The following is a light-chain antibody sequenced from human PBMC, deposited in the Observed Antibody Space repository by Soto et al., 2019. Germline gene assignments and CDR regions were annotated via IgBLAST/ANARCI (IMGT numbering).Light chain of an antibody. V-gene: IGKV3-20*01. CDR3: QQYNSYSIT. J-gene: IGKJ5*01. CDR2: GAS. CDR1: QSISSSY. Sequence: FVLTQSPGTLSLSPVDRATFSCSASQSISSSYLAWYQQKPGQAPRLLMYGASTRATGIPDRFSGSGSGTDFTLTISSLQPDDFATYYCQQYNSYSITFGQGTRLEIK.